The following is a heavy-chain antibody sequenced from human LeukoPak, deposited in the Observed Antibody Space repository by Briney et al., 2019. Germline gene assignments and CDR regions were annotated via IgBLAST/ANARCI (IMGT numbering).Heavy chain of an antibody. CDR3: ASTYSSGWGDENYFDY. D-gene: IGHD6-19*01. Sequence: PGGSLRLSCAASGFTFSSYAMHWVRQAPGKGLEWVAVISYDGSNKHYADSVKGRFTISRDNSKNTLYLQMNSLRAEDTAVYYCASTYSSGWGDENYFDYWGQGTLVTVSS. CDR2: ISYDGSNK. CDR1: GFTFSSYA. V-gene: IGHV3-30*04. J-gene: IGHJ4*02.